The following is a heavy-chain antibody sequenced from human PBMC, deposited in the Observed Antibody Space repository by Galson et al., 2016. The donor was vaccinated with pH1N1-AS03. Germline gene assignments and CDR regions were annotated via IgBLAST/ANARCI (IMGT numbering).Heavy chain of an antibody. V-gene: IGHV3-23*01. D-gene: IGHD6-19*01. CDR3: ANIPVAGSWYFHL. Sequence: SLRLSCAASGFPFSTYGMTWVRQSLDKGLEWVSSISYGGDSTYYAESVKGRFSVSRDNSRNTLYLQLSNLRAEDTALYYCANIPVAGSWYFHLWGQGTLVTVSS. CDR1: GFPFSTYG. J-gene: IGHJ1*01. CDR2: ISYGGDST.